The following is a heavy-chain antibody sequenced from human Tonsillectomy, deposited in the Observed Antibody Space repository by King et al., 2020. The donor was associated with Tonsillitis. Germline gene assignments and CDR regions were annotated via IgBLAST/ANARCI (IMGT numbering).Heavy chain of an antibody. Sequence: VQLQESGPGLGEPSETLSLTCTVSGGSISSYYWNWIRQPPGQGLEWIGFIYYSGSTNYRPPLKSRVTISVDTSKNQFSLRLSSVTAADTAVYYCARVGNPYWYFDLWGRGTLVTVSS. CDR1: GGSISSYY. CDR3: ARVGNPYWYFDL. D-gene: IGHD4-23*01. J-gene: IGHJ2*01. CDR2: IYYSGST. V-gene: IGHV4-59*01.